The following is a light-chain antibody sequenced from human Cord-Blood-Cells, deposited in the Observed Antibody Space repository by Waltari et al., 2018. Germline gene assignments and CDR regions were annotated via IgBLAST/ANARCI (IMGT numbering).Light chain of an antibody. Sequence: QSALTQPPSASGSPGQSVTISCTGTSSDVGGYNYVPWYQQHPGKAPKLMMYEVSKRPSGGPDRFSGSKSGNTASLTVSGLQAEDEADYYCSSYAGSNNYVFGTGTKVTVL. V-gene: IGLV2-8*01. CDR1: SSDVGGYNY. CDR2: EVS. J-gene: IGLJ1*01. CDR3: SSYAGSNNYV.